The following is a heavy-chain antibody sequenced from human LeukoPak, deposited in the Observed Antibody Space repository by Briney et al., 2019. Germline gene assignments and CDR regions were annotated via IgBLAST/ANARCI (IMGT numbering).Heavy chain of an antibody. Sequence: GGSLRLSCTASGFNFSSYSMNWVRQAPGKGLGWVSSISSSSTYIYYADSVKGRFTISRDDAKSSLYLQMNSLRAEDTAVYYCARWDAFDIWGQGTMVTVSS. V-gene: IGHV3-21*01. J-gene: IGHJ3*02. CDR1: GFNFSSYS. CDR3: ARWDAFDI. CDR2: ISSSSTYI.